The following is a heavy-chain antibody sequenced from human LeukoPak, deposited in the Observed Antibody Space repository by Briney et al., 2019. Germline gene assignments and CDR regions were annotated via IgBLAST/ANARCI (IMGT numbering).Heavy chain of an antibody. V-gene: IGHV4-38-2*02. CDR3: ARIAIQLWAFDY. CDR2: IYHSGST. D-gene: IGHD5-18*01. CDR1: GYSISSGYY. J-gene: IGHJ4*02. Sequence: PSETLSLTCTVSGYSISSGYYWGWSRQPPGKGLEWIGSIYHSGSTYYNPSLKSRVTISVDTSKNQFSLKLSSVTAADTAVYYCARIAIQLWAFDYWGQGTLVTVSS.